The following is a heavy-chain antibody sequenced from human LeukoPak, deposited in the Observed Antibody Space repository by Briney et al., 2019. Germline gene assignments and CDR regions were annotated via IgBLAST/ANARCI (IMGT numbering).Heavy chain of an antibody. Sequence: SETLSLTCTVSGYSISSGYYWSWIRQPPGKGLEWIGEINHSGSTNYNPSLKSRVTISVDTSKNQFSLKLSSVTAADTAVYYCVRRGRCGGDCSKETYMDVWGKGTTVTISS. D-gene: IGHD2-21*02. J-gene: IGHJ6*03. V-gene: IGHV4-38-2*02. CDR1: GYSISSGYY. CDR3: VRRGRCGGDCSKETYMDV. CDR2: INHSGST.